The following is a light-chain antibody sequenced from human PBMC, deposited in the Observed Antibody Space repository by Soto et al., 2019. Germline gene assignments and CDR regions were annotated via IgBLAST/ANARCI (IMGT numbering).Light chain of an antibody. V-gene: IGKV1-5*03. CDR2: KES. J-gene: IGKJ3*01. CDR1: QIISSW. Sequence: DSQMTQSRATGSESVGHRVAIAGRASQIISSWLAWYQQKPGKAPKLLIYKESSLESGVQSRLRGSGSGNELPLPIRSLKPDDFATYYSPKYHTYCTFGPGPKLDI. CDR3: PKYHTYCT.